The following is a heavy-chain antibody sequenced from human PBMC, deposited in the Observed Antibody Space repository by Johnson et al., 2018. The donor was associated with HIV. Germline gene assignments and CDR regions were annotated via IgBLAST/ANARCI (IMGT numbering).Heavy chain of an antibody. V-gene: IGHV3-30*04. J-gene: IGHJ3*02. D-gene: IGHD1-26*01. Sequence: QVQLVESGGGVVRPGGSLRLSCSASGFTFSSYAMHWVRQAPGKGLEWVTVISYDGSNKYYADSVKGRFTISRDNSKNTLYLQMNSLRAEDTAVYYCATSHGSHGAFDIWGQGTMVTVSS. CDR3: ATSHGSHGAFDI. CDR1: GFTFSSYA. CDR2: ISYDGSNK.